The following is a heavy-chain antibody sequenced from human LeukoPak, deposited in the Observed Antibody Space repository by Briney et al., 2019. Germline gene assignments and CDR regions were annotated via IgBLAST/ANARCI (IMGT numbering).Heavy chain of an antibody. Sequence: PGGSLRLSCAASGFTFSSYAMSWVRQAPGKGLGWVSAISGSGGSTYYADSVKGRFTISRDNSKNTLYLQMNSLRAEDTAVYYCAKDSSRSVWGSYGDYWGQGTLVTVSS. CDR3: AKDSSRSVWGSYGDY. CDR2: ISGSGGST. V-gene: IGHV3-23*01. J-gene: IGHJ4*02. CDR1: GFTFSSYA. D-gene: IGHD3-16*01.